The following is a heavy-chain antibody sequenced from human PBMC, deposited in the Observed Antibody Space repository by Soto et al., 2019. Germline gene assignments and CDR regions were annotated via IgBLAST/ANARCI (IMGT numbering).Heavy chain of an antibody. CDR3: ALDYSDSSGYGDS. CDR1: GFTFSNYG. J-gene: IGHJ4*02. CDR2: ISYDGSEK. D-gene: IGHD3-22*01. Sequence: GGSLRLSCTASGFTFSNYGMHWVRQAPGKGLEWVAVISYDGSEKYYTDSLKGRFTISRDNSKNTLYLQMNSLRAEDTAVYYCALDYSDSSGYGDSWGQGILVTVSS. V-gene: IGHV3-30*03.